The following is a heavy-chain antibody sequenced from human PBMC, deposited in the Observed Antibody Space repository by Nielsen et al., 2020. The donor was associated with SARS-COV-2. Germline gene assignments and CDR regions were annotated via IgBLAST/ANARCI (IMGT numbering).Heavy chain of an antibody. J-gene: IGHJ5*02. D-gene: IGHD2-15*01. Sequence: SETLSLTCTVSGGSIRSEGSYWSWIRQPPGKGLEWIGYIYYSGSTYYNPSLKSRVTISVDTSKNQFSLKLSSVTAADTALYYCARDSGGSVARWFDPWGQGTLVTVSS. CDR1: GGSIRSEGSY. CDR2: IYYSGST. CDR3: ARDSGGSVARWFDP. V-gene: IGHV4-30-4*01.